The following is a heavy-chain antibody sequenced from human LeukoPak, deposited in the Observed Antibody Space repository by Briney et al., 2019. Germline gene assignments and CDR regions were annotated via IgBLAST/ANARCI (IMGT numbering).Heavy chain of an antibody. J-gene: IGHJ4*02. Sequence: GGSLRLSCAASGFTFSNYAMRWIRQAPGRGLEWVSTISGGRGTTFCADSVKGRVTISRDNSKNTLYLQMNSLRDEDTAVYYCAKDSGNSGWYVDYWGQGTLVTVSS. CDR2: ISGGRGTT. D-gene: IGHD6-19*01. CDR1: GFTFSNYA. V-gene: IGHV3-23*01. CDR3: AKDSGNSGWYVDY.